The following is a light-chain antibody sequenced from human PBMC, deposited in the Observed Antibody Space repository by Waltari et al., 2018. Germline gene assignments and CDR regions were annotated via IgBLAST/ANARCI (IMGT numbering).Light chain of an antibody. CDR1: QSIRSF. J-gene: IGKJ1*01. Sequence: DIRLTQSPSSLSASAGDRVTITCRASQSIRSFLNWYQQKPGKAPKLLIYDTFNLQTGGPPRFSGSGSGTDFTLTINSLQPDDFATYYCQQSRDTPRTFGQGTKVEIK. CDR3: QQSRDTPRT. V-gene: IGKV1-39*01. CDR2: DTF.